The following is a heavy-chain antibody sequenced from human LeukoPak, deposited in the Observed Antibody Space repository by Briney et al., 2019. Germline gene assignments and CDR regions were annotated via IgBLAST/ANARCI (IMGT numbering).Heavy chain of an antibody. V-gene: IGHV4-59*01. Sequence: SETLSLTCTVSGGSISSYYWSWLRQPPGKGLEWIGYIYYSGSTNYNPSLKSRVTISVDTSKNQFSLKLSSVTAADTAVYYCARVDYVRPFDIWGQGTMVTVSS. CDR1: GGSISSYY. CDR3: ARVDYVRPFDI. J-gene: IGHJ3*02. D-gene: IGHD4-17*01. CDR2: IYYSGST.